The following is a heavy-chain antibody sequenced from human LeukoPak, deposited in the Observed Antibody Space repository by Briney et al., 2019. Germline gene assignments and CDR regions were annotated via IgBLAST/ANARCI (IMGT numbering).Heavy chain of an antibody. V-gene: IGHV3-11*03. CDR2: ISSSSSYT. CDR3: AKTQRSDSSSYTPYWDY. D-gene: IGHD3-22*01. Sequence: GGSLRLSCAASGFTFSDYYMSWIRQAPGKGLEWVSYISSSSSYTNYAGSVKGRFTISRDNAKNSLYLQMNSLRAEDTAAYYCAKTQRSDSSSYTPYWDYWGQGTLVTVSS. CDR1: GFTFSDYY. J-gene: IGHJ4*02.